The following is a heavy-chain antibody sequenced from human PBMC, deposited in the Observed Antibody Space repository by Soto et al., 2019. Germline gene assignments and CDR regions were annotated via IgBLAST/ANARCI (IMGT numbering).Heavy chain of an antibody. CDR2: INSGNGDT. D-gene: IGHD3-3*01. V-gene: IGHV1-3*01. J-gene: IGHJ5*02. CDR1: GYTFTRYA. CDR3: ARAFPLFLDP. Sequence: ASVKGACKAFGYTFTRYAIHWLRQAPRQRLKWMGWINSGNGDTKHPHTCQVRLPITRNTPPSTAYMELSTLKSEDTAVNYCARAFPLFLDPRGHRTLVTVTP.